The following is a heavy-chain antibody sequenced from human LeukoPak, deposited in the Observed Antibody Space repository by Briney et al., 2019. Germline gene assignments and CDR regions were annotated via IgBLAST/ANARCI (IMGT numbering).Heavy chain of an antibody. CDR2: IHPGDSDT. V-gene: IGHV5-51*01. CDR3: ATLPHTEFHY. J-gene: IGHJ4*02. Sequence: GESLKISCKGSGSPFTSYWIGWVRQMPGKGLEWMGIIHPGDSDTRYSPSFQGQVTISADKSISTSYLQWSSLKASDTAMYYCATLPHTEFHYWGQGTLVTVSS. D-gene: IGHD2-8*02. CDR1: GSPFTSYW.